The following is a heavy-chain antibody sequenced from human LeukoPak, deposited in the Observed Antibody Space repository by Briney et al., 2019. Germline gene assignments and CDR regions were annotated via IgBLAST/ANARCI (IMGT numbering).Heavy chain of an antibody. CDR3: AVSYDGMDV. V-gene: IGHV4-34*01. J-gene: IGHJ6*02. D-gene: IGHD2-2*01. CDR1: GGSFSGYY. CDR2: INRSGST. Sequence: PSETLSLTCAVYGGSFSGYYWSWIRQPPGKGLEWIGEINRSGSTNYNPSLKSRVTISVDTSKNQFSLKLSSVTAADTAVYYCAVSYDGMDVWGQGTTVTVSS.